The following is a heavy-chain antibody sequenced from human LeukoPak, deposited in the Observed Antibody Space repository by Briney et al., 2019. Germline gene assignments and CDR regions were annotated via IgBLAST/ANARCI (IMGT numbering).Heavy chain of an antibody. J-gene: IGHJ4*02. CDR1: GGSISSGGYY. CDR3: ARGLYDYVWGSYRYTPGDY. D-gene: IGHD3-16*02. CDR2: IYYSGST. Sequence: PSETLSLTRTVSGGSISSGGYYWSWIRQHPGKGLEWIGYIYYSGSTYYNPSLKSRVTISVDTSKNQFSLKLSSVTAADTAVYYCARGLYDYVWGSYRYTPGDYWGQGTLVTVSS. V-gene: IGHV4-31*03.